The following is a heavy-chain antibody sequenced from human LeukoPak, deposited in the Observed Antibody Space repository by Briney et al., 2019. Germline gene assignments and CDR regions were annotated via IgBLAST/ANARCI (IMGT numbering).Heavy chain of an antibody. CDR1: GFTFSSYE. Sequence: GGSLRLSCAASGFTFSSYEMNWVRQAPGKGLEWVSYISSSGSTIYYADSVKGRFTISRDNAKKPLYLQMNSLRAEDTAVYYCARDGRIAAAVITPFDYWGQGTLVTVSS. J-gene: IGHJ4*02. D-gene: IGHD6-13*01. CDR2: ISSSGSTI. V-gene: IGHV3-48*03. CDR3: ARDGRIAAAVITPFDY.